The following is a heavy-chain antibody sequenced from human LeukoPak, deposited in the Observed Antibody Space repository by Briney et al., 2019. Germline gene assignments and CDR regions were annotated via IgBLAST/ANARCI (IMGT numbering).Heavy chain of an antibody. Sequence: PSETLSLTCTVSGGSISSGDYYWSWIRQPPGKGLEWVGYIYYSGSTYYNPSLKSRVTISVDTSKNQFSLKLSSVTAADTAVYYCARGDSITMIVVVIGLHDAFDIWGQGTMVTVSS. CDR3: ARGDSITMIVVVIGLHDAFDI. CDR1: GGSISSGDYY. J-gene: IGHJ3*02. CDR2: IYYSGST. D-gene: IGHD3-22*01. V-gene: IGHV4-30-4*01.